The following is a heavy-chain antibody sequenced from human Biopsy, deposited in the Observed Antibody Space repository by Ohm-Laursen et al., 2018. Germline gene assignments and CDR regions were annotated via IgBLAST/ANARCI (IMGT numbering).Heavy chain of an antibody. CDR2: INPSGSTT. CDR3: ARNTGWYGDLYYFDY. CDR1: GHSFTSYY. Sequence: ASVKVSCKASGHSFTSYYMHWVRQAPGQGLEWMGMINPSGSTTSYPQIFRGRVTMTRDTSKSTVYMELSSLRSADTAVYFCARNTGWYGDLYYFDYWGQGTLVTVSS. D-gene: IGHD6-19*01. J-gene: IGHJ4*02. V-gene: IGHV1-46*01.